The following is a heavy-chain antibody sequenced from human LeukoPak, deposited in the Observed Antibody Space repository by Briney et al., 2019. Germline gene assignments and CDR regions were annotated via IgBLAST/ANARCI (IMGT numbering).Heavy chain of an antibody. CDR3: VRDLLALPQKYFDS. Sequence: QPGGSLRLSCAASGFTFSNYGMHWVRQAPGKGLEWVAFIWRDGSNKYYTDSVKGRFTISRDNSKSTLFLQMNSLRAEDTAVYYCVRDLLALPQKYFDSWGQGTLVTVSS. J-gene: IGHJ4*02. V-gene: IGHV3-30*02. CDR1: GFTFSNYG. D-gene: IGHD3-3*01. CDR2: IWRDGSNK.